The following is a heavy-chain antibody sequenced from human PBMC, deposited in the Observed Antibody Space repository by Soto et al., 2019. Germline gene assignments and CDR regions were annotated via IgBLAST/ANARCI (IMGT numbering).Heavy chain of an antibody. CDR3: ARDDWEKGGMDV. CDR1: GVSIVSGAYY. D-gene: IGHD1-26*01. J-gene: IGHJ6*02. Sequence: NPSETLSLTCSVSGVSIVSGAYYWSWIRQHPGKGLEWIGNIYHTGTTNFNPSLKSRLSISVDTSKNGFSLKLTSVTAADTALYYCARDDWEKGGMDVWGQGATVTVSS. V-gene: IGHV4-31*03. CDR2: IYHTGTT.